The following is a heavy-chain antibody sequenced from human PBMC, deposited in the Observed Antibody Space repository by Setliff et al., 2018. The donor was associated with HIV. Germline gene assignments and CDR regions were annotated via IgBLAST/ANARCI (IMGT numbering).Heavy chain of an antibody. V-gene: IGHV3-30*07. D-gene: IGHD2-21*02. CDR3: ARGDTTPIYPNYMDV. Sequence: PGGSLRLSCVASGFTFRDFAMHWVRQAPGKGLEWVSAISYDGRSIQYADSVKGRFTISRDNAKNSLYLQMNSLRVEDTAVYYCARGDTTPIYPNYMDVWGKGTTVTVSS. CDR1: GFTFRDFA. J-gene: IGHJ6*03. CDR2: ISYDGRSI.